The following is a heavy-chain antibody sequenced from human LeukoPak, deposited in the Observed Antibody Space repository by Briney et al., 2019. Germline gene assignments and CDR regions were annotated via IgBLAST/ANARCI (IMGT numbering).Heavy chain of an antibody. J-gene: IGHJ6*02. CDR1: GGSISTYY. V-gene: IGHV4-59*12. CDR2: IYNSGST. Sequence: PSETLSLTCTVSGGSISTYYLSWIRQPPGKGLEWIGYIYNSGSTKYNPSLKSRVTISVDKSKNQFSLKLSSVTAADTAVYYCARGTRYSGSWPYYYGMDVWGQGTTVTVSS. CDR3: ARGTRYSGSWPYYYGMDV. D-gene: IGHD1-26*01.